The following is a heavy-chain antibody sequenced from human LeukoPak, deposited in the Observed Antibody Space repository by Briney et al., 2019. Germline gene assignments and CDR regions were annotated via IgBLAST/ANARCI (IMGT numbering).Heavy chain of an antibody. D-gene: IGHD1-26*01. J-gene: IGHJ4*02. CDR1: GFTFSSYA. CDR2: IRGSGGST. Sequence: GGSLRLSCAASGFTFSSYAMTWVRQAPGKGLEWVSAIRGSGGSTYYADSVKGRFTISRDNSKNTLYLQMNSLRAEDTAVYYCAKDGAFYSGSYSYFDYWGQGTLVTVSS. V-gene: IGHV3-23*01. CDR3: AKDGAFYSGSYSYFDY.